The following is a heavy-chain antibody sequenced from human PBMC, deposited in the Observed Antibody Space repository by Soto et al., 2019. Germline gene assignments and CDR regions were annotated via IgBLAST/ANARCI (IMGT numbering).Heavy chain of an antibody. D-gene: IGHD3-10*01. J-gene: IGHJ4*02. CDR3: AKSGGPSYYASGTYLDY. Sequence: EVQLLESGGGLEQPGGSLRLSCAASGFTFSTYAMSWVRQAPGKGLEWVSTISGSAGSTYYADSVKGRFTISRDNSKNTLYLQMNRLRAEDTAVYYCAKSGGPSYYASGTYLDYWGQGTLVTVSS. V-gene: IGHV3-23*01. CDR2: ISGSAGST. CDR1: GFTFSTYA.